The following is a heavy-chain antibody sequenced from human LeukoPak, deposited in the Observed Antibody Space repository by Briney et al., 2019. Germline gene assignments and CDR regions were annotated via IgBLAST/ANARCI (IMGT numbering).Heavy chain of an antibody. D-gene: IGHD3-22*01. CDR3: AKDPYYYDSSGYYPFDY. CDR1: GFTFSSYA. CDR2: ISGSGGST. J-gene: IGHJ4*02. V-gene: IGHV3-23*01. Sequence: GGSLRLSCAASGFTFSSYAMRWVRPAPGKGLEWVSAISGSGGSTYYADSVKGRFTISRDNSKNTLYLQMNSLRAEDTAVYYCAKDPYYYDSSGYYPFDYWGQGTLVTVSS.